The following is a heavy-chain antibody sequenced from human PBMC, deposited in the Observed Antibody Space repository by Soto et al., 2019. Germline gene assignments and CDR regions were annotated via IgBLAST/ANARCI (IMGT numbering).Heavy chain of an antibody. CDR1: GGTFSSYA. V-gene: IGHV1-69*01. CDR2: IIHIFGTA. J-gene: IGHJ4*02. Sequence: QVQLVQSGAEVKKPGSSVKVSCKASGGTFSSYAISWVRQAPGQGLEWMGGIIHIFGTANYAQKFQGRVTITEDESTSTADMELRSLRSDDTAGYYCAGLQWLVKYYFDYWCQGTLVTVSS. D-gene: IGHD6-19*01. CDR3: AGLQWLVKYYFDY.